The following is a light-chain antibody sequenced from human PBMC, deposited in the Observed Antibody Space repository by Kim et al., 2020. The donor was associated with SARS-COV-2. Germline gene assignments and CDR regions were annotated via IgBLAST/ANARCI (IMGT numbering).Light chain of an antibody. V-gene: IGKV1-5*03. Sequence: STLTASRGDRVIITCRASQSNSMWLAWYQQKPGKAPKLLISKASSLQSGVPSRFSGSGSGTEFTLTISSLQPDDFGTYYCQQYDNYFGQGTKLEIK. J-gene: IGKJ2*01. CDR2: KAS. CDR3: QQYDNY. CDR1: QSNSMW.